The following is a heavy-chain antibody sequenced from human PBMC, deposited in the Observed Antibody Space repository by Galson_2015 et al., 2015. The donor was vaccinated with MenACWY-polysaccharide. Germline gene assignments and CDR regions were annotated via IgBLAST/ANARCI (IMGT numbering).Heavy chain of an antibody. Sequence: SLRLSCAASGFTFSTYTMTWVRQAPGKGLEWVSSVSSGSGTIYYAESVKGRFTISRDNAQSSLYLQLNSLRDEDTAVYYCARVAYSSRTFDSWGQETLVTVSS. D-gene: IGHD4-11*01. CDR2: VSSGSGTI. CDR1: GFTFSTYT. V-gene: IGHV3-48*02. J-gene: IGHJ4*02. CDR3: ARVAYSSRTFDS.